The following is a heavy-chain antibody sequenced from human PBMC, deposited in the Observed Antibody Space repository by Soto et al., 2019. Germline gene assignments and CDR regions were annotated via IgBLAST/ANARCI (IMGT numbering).Heavy chain of an antibody. J-gene: IGHJ5*02. CDR3: TSALRSVLIA. Sequence: EVQLVESGGGLVKPGGSLRLSCAAAGFTFSNAWMNWVRQAPGKGLEWVGRIKSKTDGGTTDYALPVKGRFTISRDDSKNTLYLQMNSLNTEDTAVYYCTSALRSVLIAWGQGPLVTVSS. CDR2: IKSKTDGGTT. D-gene: IGHD2-8*01. V-gene: IGHV3-15*07. CDR1: GFTFSNAW.